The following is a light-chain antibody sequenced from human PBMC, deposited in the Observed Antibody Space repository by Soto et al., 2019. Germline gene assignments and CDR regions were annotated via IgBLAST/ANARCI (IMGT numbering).Light chain of an antibody. CDR3: RQDYNYPPT. V-gene: IGKV1-6*01. Sequence: IQMTQSPSSLSASVGDRVTITCRASQSIANYLAWYQQKPGKAPNLLIYAASSLQSGVPSRFSGSGSGTDFTLTISSLQPEDCATYYCRQDYNYPPTFGPGTKVDIK. J-gene: IGKJ1*01. CDR2: AAS. CDR1: QSIANY.